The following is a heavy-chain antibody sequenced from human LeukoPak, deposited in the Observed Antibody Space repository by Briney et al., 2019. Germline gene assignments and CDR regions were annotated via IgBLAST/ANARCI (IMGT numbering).Heavy chain of an antibody. Sequence: ASVKVSRKASGYTFTSYGINWVRQAPGQGLEWMGWISGKDGHTKYAQKFQGRGTMTIDTSTSTSYMELRGLASDDTAVYYCARDGELGATLGGASYFWFDPWGQGTLVTVSS. J-gene: IGHJ5*02. CDR3: ARDGELGATLGGASYFWFDP. V-gene: IGHV1-18*04. CDR1: GYTFTSYG. D-gene: IGHD1-26*01. CDR2: ISGKDGHT.